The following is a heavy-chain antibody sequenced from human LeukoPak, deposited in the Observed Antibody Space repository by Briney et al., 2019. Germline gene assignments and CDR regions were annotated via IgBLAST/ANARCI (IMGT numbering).Heavy chain of an antibody. D-gene: IGHD3-10*01. CDR2: IYYSGST. Sequence: SSETLSLTCTVSGGSISSSSYYWGWIRQPPGKGLEWIGSIYYSGSTYYNPSPKSRVTISVDTSKNQFSLKLSSVTAADTAVYYCARRGRFGNWFDPWGQGTLVTVSS. CDR1: GGSISSSSYY. CDR3: ARRGRFGNWFDP. J-gene: IGHJ5*02. V-gene: IGHV4-39*01.